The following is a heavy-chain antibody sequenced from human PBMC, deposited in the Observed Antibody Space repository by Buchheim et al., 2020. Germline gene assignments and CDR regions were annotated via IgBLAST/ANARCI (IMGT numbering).Heavy chain of an antibody. CDR1: GFTFSSYA. Sequence: QVQLVESGGGVVQPGRSLRLSCAASGFTFSSYAMHWVRQAPGKGLEWVAVISYDGSNKYYADSVKGRFTISRDHSKNKVYLQMNSLRAEDTAVYYCARDKAVALLDYWGQGTL. CDR2: ISYDGSNK. CDR3: ARDKAVALLDY. D-gene: IGHD6-19*01. J-gene: IGHJ4*02. V-gene: IGHV3-30*04.